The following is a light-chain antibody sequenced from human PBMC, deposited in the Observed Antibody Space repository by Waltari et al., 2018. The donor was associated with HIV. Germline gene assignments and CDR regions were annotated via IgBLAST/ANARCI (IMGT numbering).Light chain of an antibody. CDR2: KAS. CDR3: QQYYNFPVT. CDR1: QDIGNW. Sequence: DIQMTQSPSTLSASIGTRVSFTCRASQDIGNWLTWYQPKPGKAPILLISKASNVESGVPANFSGSGSGTHFTLPLSGLRPDDVASYYCQQYYNFPVTFGQGTKL. V-gene: IGKV1-5*03. J-gene: IGKJ2*01.